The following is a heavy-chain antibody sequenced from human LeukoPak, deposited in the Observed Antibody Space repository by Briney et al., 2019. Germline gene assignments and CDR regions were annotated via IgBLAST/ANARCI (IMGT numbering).Heavy chain of an antibody. CDR1: GYTFTDYY. CDR2: ISPNSGET. J-gene: IGHJ4*02. CDR3: ARDGNFDY. Sequence: ASVKVSCKASGYTFTDYYMHWVRQAPGQGLEWMGWISPNSGETSYAQKFQDRVTMTRDTSIRTVYMEVNSLRPDDTAVFYCARDGNFDYWGQGTLVAVSS. D-gene: IGHD1-1*01. V-gene: IGHV1-2*02.